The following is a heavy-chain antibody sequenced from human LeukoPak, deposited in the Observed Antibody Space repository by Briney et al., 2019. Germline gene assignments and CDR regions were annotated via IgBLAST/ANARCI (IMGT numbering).Heavy chain of an antibody. J-gene: IGHJ3*02. V-gene: IGHV3-53*01. D-gene: IGHD6-19*01. CDR3: ARDRGSGWSDAFDI. CDR2: IYSGGST. Sequence: HPGGSLRLSCAASGFTVSSNYMSWVRQAPGKGLEWVSIIYSGGSTFYADSVKGRFTISRDNSKNTLYLQMNSLRAEDTAVYYCARDRGSGWSDAFDIWGQGTMVTVSS. CDR1: GFTVSSNY.